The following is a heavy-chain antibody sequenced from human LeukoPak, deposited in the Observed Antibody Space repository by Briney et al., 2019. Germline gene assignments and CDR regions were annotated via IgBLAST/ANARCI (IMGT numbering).Heavy chain of an antibody. CDR2: IIPMFGTA. J-gene: IGHJ4*02. CDR3: ASGTTDIVVVPATLRNYYFDY. D-gene: IGHD2-2*01. CDR1: GGTFSSYE. Sequence: GASVKVSCKASGGTFSSYEISWVRQAPGQGLEWMGGIIPMFGTAKYAQKFQGRVTITADKSTSTAYMELSSLRSEDTAMYYCASGTTDIVVVPATLRNYYFDYWGQGTLVTVSS. V-gene: IGHV1-69*06.